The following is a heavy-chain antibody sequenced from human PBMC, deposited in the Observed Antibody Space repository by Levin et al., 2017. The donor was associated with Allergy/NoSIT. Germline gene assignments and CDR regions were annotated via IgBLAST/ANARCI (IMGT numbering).Heavy chain of an antibody. CDR1: GGSINRTSYY. V-gene: IGHV4-39*07. D-gene: IGHD3-10*01. J-gene: IGHJ4*02. Sequence: ESLKISCTVSGGSINRTSYYWSWLRQPPGKGLEWIGNIYYSGNTYNSPSLKSRVTMSIDTSRNQFSLNLNSVTAADTAVYYCARESRLFGSGTNMIDYWGQGTLVTVSS. CDR2: IYYSGNT. CDR3: ARESRLFGSGTNMIDY.